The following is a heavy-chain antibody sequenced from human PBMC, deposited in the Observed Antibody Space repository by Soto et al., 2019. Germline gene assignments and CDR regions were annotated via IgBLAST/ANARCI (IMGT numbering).Heavy chain of an antibody. Sequence: QVQLQESGPGLVKPSETLSLTCTVSGGSIRGSYWRWIRQSPEKGLEWIGPCYYSGSTKYKPSRKSRVTMSVDTSKNKFSLTLRSVTAAYTAVYYCAMAVSTLYNWFDPWGQGILVTVSS. V-gene: IGHV4-59*08. CDR1: GGSIRGSY. CDR2: CYYSGST. CDR3: AMAVSTLYNWFDP. D-gene: IGHD4-4*01. J-gene: IGHJ5*02.